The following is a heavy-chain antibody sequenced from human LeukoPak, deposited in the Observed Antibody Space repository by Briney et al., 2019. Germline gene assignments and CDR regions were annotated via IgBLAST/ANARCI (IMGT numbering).Heavy chain of an antibody. CDR2: ISAYNGHT. CDR3: ARIPAATNWFDP. Sequence: ASVKVSCKTSGYTFTTYGIIWVRQAPGQGLEWMGWISAYNGHTNYAQNLQGRVTMTPDTSTSTANMELRSLRSDDTAVYYCARIPAATNWFDPWGQGTLVTVSS. V-gene: IGHV1-18*01. J-gene: IGHJ5*02. D-gene: IGHD2-2*01. CDR1: GYTFTTYG.